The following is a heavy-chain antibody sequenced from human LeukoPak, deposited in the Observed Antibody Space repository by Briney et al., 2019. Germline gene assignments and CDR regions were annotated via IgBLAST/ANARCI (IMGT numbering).Heavy chain of an antibody. D-gene: IGHD3-9*01. V-gene: IGHV4-39*01. CDR2: IYYSGST. J-gene: IGHJ4*02. Sequence: PSETLSLTCTVSGGSISSSSYYWGWIRQPPGKGLEWIGSIYYSGSTYYDPSLKSRVTISVDTSKNQFSLKLSSVTAADTAVYYCASRTYYDILTGYLLGDYWGQGTLVTVSS. CDR1: GGSISSSSYY. CDR3: ASRTYYDILTGYLLGDY.